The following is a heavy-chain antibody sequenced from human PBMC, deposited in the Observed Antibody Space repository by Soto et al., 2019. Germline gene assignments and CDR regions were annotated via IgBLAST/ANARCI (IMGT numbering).Heavy chain of an antibody. D-gene: IGHD6-13*01. J-gene: IGHJ4*02. CDR2: ISGNDGNT. V-gene: IGHV1-18*01. CDR1: GFTFTNHG. CDR3: ARRWESSNWYLDH. Sequence: QVQLVQSGAEVKKPGASVKVSCRTSGFTFTNHGFTWVRQAPGQGLEWMGWISGNDGNTKYARNFQGRVTLTIDKSTNTVYMELTSLRSDDTAVYYCARRWESSNWYLDHWGQGTLVTVSS.